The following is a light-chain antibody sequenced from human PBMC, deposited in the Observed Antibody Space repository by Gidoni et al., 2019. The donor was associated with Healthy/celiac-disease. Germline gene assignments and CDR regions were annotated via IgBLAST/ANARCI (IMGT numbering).Light chain of an antibody. CDR1: SSKIGNNF. Sequence: KVTISSSGNSSKIGNNFICWFQQVPGTAPKLLIYDNDKRPSGIPDRFSGSKSGTSATLGITGLQTGDEADYYCGTWDSSLSAAVFGGGTKVTVL. CDR3: GTWDSSLSAAV. CDR2: DND. J-gene: IGLJ2*01. V-gene: IGLV1-51*01.